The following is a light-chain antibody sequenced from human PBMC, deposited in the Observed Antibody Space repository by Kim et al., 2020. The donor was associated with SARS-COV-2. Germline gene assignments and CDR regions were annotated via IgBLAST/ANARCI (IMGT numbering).Light chain of an antibody. Sequence: GQTVRITAQGDKLKSYYASWDQQKPGQAPVLVIYGKNNRPSGIPDRFSGSSSGNTASLIITGAQAEDEADYYCNSRDSSGNHLDVVFGGGTQLTVL. CDR1: KLKSYY. J-gene: IGLJ2*01. V-gene: IGLV3-19*01. CDR2: GKN. CDR3: NSRDSSGNHLDVV.